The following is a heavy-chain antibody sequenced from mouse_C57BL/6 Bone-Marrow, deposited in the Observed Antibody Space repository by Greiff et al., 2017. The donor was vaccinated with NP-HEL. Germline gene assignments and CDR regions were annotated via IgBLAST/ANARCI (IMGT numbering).Heavy chain of an antibody. CDR1: GFTFSSYA. J-gene: IGHJ4*01. Sequence: EVKLQESGGGLVKPGGSLKLSCAASGFTFSSYAMSWVRQTPEKRLEWVATISDGGSYTYYPDNVKGRFTISRDNAKNNLYLQMSHLKSEDTAMYYCASYYGSSYDAMDYWGQGTSVTVSS. CDR3: ASYYGSSYDAMDY. CDR2: ISDGGSYT. D-gene: IGHD1-1*01. V-gene: IGHV5-4*03.